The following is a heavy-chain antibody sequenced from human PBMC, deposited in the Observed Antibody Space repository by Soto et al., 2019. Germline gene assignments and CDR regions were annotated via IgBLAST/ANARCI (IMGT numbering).Heavy chain of an antibody. CDR2: INPSGGST. J-gene: IGHJ6*02. D-gene: IGHD2-15*01. Sequence: ASVKVSCKASGYTFTSYYMHWVRQAPGQGLEWMGIINPSGGSTSYAQKFQGRVTMTRDTSTSTVYMELSSLRSEDTAVYYCARDGLWSVGRWSPPDVWGQGTTVTVSS. CDR3: ARDGLWSVGRWSPPDV. CDR1: GYTFTSYY. V-gene: IGHV1-46*03.